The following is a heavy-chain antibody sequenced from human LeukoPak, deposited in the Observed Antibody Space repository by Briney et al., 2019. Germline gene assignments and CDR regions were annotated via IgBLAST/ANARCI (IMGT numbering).Heavy chain of an antibody. D-gene: IGHD3-22*01. J-gene: IGHJ4*02. CDR3: ARSGGWGQTYYYDSSGSAYFDY. CDR1: GYTFTSYY. CDR2: INPSGGST. Sequence: GASVKVSYKASGYTFTSYYMHWVRQAPGQGLEWMGIINPSGGSTSYAQKFQGRVTMTRDTSTSTVYMELSSLRSEDTAVYYCARSGGWGQTYYYDSSGSAYFDYWGQGTLVTVSS. V-gene: IGHV1-46*01.